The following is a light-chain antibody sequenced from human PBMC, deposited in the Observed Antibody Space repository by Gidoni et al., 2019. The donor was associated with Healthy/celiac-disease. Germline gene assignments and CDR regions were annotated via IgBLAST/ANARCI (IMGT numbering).Light chain of an antibody. CDR2: AAS. CDR1: QGISNY. CDR3: LGLT. V-gene: IGKV1-27*01. Sequence: DIQMTQSPSSLSASVGDRVTITCRASQGISNYLAWYQQKPVKVPKLLIYAASTLQSGVPSRFSGSGSGTDFTLTISSLQPEDVATYYCLGLTFGGGTKVEIK. J-gene: IGKJ4*01.